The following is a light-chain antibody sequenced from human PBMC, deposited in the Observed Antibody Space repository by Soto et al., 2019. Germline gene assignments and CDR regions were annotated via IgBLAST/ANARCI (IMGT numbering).Light chain of an antibody. CDR3: QRSDSIPPA. J-gene: IGKJ4*01. Sequence: DIQMTQSPSSLSASVGDRVSITCRASQSISRYLNWYQQKPGKAPKLLISAASSLQSGVPSRFSGSGSGTDFTLTITSLQPDDFATYYCQRSDSIPPAFGGETKVDI. CDR2: AAS. CDR1: QSISRY. V-gene: IGKV1-39*01.